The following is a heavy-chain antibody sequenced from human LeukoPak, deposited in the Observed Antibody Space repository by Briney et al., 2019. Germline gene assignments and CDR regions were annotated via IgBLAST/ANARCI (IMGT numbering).Heavy chain of an antibody. D-gene: IGHD6-19*01. J-gene: IGHJ3*02. V-gene: IGHV3-21*01. CDR3: ARHVYSSGWGAFDI. CDR1: GFTFSGYS. Sequence: GESLRLSCAASGFTFSGYSMNWVRQAPGKGLEWVSSISRSATYLYYADSLQGRFTVSRDDAKSSLYLQMNSLSAEDTAVYYCARHVYSSGWGAFDIWGQGTMVTVSS. CDR2: ISRSATYL.